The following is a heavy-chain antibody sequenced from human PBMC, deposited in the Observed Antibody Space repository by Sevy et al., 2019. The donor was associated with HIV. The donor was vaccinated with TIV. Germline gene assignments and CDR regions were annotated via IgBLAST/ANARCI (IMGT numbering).Heavy chain of an antibody. D-gene: IGHD3-3*01. CDR2: INPNSGGT. CDR3: ARDQSYYDFWSAIGGMDV. J-gene: IGHJ6*02. CDR1: GYTFTGYY. V-gene: IGHV1-2*02. Sequence: ASVKVSCKASGYTFTGYYMHWVRQAPGQGLEWMGWINPNSGGTNYAQNFQGRVTMTRDTSISTAYMELSRLRSDDTAVYYCARDQSYYDFWSAIGGMDVWGQGTTVTVSS.